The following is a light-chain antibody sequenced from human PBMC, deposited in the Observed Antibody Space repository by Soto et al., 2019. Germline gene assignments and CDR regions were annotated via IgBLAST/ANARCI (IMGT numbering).Light chain of an antibody. CDR2: DVT. CDR3: MCYAGGNNWV. J-gene: IGLJ3*02. Sequence: QSVLTQPPSASGSPGQSVTISCTGTSSDVGTHGYVSWYQQHAGKAPKLMIYDVTKRPSGVPDRFSGSKSANTASLTVSVLQAEDEADYYCMCYAGGNNWVFGGGTKLTVL. V-gene: IGLV2-8*01. CDR1: SSDVGTHGY.